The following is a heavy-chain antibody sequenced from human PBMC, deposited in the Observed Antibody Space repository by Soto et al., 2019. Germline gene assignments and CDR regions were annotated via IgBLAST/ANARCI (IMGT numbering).Heavy chain of an antibody. Sequence: TGGSLRLSCVASGFSFSIYEMNWVRQAPGRGLEWVAYLSSGGSTYYADSVKGRFTISRDNSKNTLYLQMNSLRAEDTAVYYCAKGLSIVVVVAAPESAAIDYWGQGTLVTVSS. V-gene: IGHV3-23*01. D-gene: IGHD2-15*01. CDR2: LSSGGST. CDR1: GFSFSIYE. J-gene: IGHJ4*02. CDR3: AKGLSIVVVVAAPESAAIDY.